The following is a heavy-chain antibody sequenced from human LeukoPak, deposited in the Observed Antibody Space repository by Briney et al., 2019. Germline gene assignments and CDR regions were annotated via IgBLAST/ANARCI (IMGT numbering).Heavy chain of an antibody. Sequence: PGGSLRLSCAASGFTFSSYWMSWVRQAPGKGLEWVANIKQDGSEKYNVDSVKGRFTISRDNAKNSLYLQMNSLRAEDTAVYYCARDGGLFDCSSTSCYEAPPYYYYYMDVWGKGTTVTVSS. CDR1: GFTFSSYW. J-gene: IGHJ6*03. CDR3: ARDGGLFDCSSTSCYEAPPYYYYYMDV. V-gene: IGHV3-7*01. D-gene: IGHD2-2*01. CDR2: IKQDGSEK.